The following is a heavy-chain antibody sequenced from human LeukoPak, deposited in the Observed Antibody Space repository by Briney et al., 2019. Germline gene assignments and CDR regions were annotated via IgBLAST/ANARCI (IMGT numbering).Heavy chain of an antibody. Sequence: GGSLRLSCAASGFTFDDYAMHWVRQAPGKGLEWVSGISWNSGSIGYADSVKGRFTISRDNAKNSLYLQMNSLRTEDTALYYCARAIAAGYMDVWGKGTTVTVSS. CDR1: GFTFDDYA. V-gene: IGHV3-9*01. CDR2: ISWNSGSI. CDR3: ARAIAAGYMDV. J-gene: IGHJ6*03. D-gene: IGHD6-13*01.